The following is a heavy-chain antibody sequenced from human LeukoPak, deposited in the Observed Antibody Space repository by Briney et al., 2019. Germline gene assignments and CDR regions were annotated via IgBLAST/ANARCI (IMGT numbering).Heavy chain of an antibody. Sequence: ASVKVSCKASGYTITGYYMHWVRQAPGQGLEWMGWIKPNNGDTNYAKKFQGRVAMTRDTSTSTAYMELISLRSDDTAMYYCATLGDSYETLTYYYYMDVWGTGTTVTVSS. CDR2: IKPNNGDT. D-gene: IGHD3-16*01. CDR3: ATLGDSYETLTYYYYMDV. V-gene: IGHV1-2*02. CDR1: GYTITGYY. J-gene: IGHJ6*03.